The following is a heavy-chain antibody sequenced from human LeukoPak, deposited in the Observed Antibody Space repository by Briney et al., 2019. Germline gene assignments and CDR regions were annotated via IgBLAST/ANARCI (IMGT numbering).Heavy chain of an antibody. D-gene: IGHD2-15*01. CDR3: ARDPRNVGLAP. V-gene: IGHV3-74*01. J-gene: IGHJ5*02. CDR2: NNGDGSTT. Sequence: PGGSLRLSCVASGIILSGYWMYWVRQAPGKGLMYISRNNGDGSTTNYADVVKGRFTMSRDNVKNTLYLQMNSLRVEDTAVYYCARDPRNVGLAPWGQGTLVTVSS. CDR1: GIILSGYW.